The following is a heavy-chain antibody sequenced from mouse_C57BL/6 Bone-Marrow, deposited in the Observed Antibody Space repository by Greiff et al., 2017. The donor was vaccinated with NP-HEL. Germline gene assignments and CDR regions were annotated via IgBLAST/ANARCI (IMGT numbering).Heavy chain of an antibody. CDR3: ANYYSNYVPAMDY. CDR2: INPSTGGT. CDR1: GYSFTGYY. D-gene: IGHD2-5*01. Sequence: VQLQQSGPELVKPGASVKISCKASGYSFTGYYMNWVKQSPEKSLEWIGEINPSTGGTTYNQKFKAKATLTVDKSSSTAYMQLKSLTSEDSAVYYCANYYSNYVPAMDYWGQGTSVTVSS. V-gene: IGHV1-42*01. J-gene: IGHJ4*01.